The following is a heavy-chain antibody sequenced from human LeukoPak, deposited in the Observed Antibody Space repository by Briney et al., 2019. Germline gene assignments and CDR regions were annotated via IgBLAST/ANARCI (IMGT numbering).Heavy chain of an antibody. CDR1: GGTFRSYA. CDR3: ARDRELRGQGDDYFDY. D-gene: IGHD4-17*01. J-gene: IGHJ4*02. CDR2: IIPILGIA. V-gene: IGHV1-69*04. Sequence: ASVKVSCKASGGTFRSYAISWVRQAPGQGLEWMGRIIPILGIANYAQKFQGRVTITADKSTSTAYMELSSLRSEDTAVYYCARDRELRGQGDDYFDYWGQGTLVTVSS.